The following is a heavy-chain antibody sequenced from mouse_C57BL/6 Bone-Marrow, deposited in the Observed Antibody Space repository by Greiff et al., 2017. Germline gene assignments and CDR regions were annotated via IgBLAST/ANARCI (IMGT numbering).Heavy chain of an antibody. D-gene: IGHD2-3*01. J-gene: IGHJ3*01. CDR1: GYTFTSYG. Sequence: QVQLQQSGAELARPGASVKLSCKASGYTFTSYGISWVKQRTGQGLEWIGEIYPRSGNTYYNEKFKGKATLTADKSSSTAYMELRSLTSEDSAVYFCARGPSWGGYYAAWFAYWGQGTLVTVSA. CDR2: IYPRSGNT. CDR3: ARGPSWGGYYAAWFAY. V-gene: IGHV1-81*01.